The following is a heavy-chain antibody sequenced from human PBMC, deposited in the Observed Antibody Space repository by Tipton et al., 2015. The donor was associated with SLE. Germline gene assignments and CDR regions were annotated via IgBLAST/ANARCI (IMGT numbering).Heavy chain of an antibody. Sequence: SLRLSCTTSGFTSGDYLMNWVRQAPGKGLEWVSYIGSSSSTIYYADSMKGRFSISRDNAMSTLYLQMNSLRDDDTAVYYCVSDNSGVFDYWGQGTLVTVSA. CDR1: GFTSGDYL. CDR2: IGSSSSTI. D-gene: IGHD1-26*01. J-gene: IGHJ4*02. V-gene: IGHV3-48*02. CDR3: VSDNSGVFDY.